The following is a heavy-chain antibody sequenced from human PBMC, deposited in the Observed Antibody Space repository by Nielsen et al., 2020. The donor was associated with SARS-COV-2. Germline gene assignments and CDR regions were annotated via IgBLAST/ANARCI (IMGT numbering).Heavy chain of an antibody. CDR2: ISAYNGNT. J-gene: IGHJ4*02. V-gene: IGHV1-18*01. Sequence: ASVKVSYKASGYTFTSYGISWVRQAPGQGLEWMGWISAYNGNTNYAQKFQGRVTMTRDTSISTAYMELSRLRSDDTAVYYCATDAKNYYDSSTTPRYWGQGTLVTVSS. D-gene: IGHD3-22*01. CDR1: GYTFTSYG. CDR3: ATDAKNYYDSSTTPRY.